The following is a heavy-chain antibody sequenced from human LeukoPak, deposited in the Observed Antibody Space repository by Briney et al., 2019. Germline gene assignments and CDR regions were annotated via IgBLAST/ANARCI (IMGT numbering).Heavy chain of an antibody. CDR2: ISGSGGST. J-gene: IGHJ4*02. D-gene: IGHD4-23*01. V-gene: IGHV3-23*01. CDR3: AKPSDYGGNSPPVY. CDR1: GFTFSSYA. Sequence: GGSLRLSCAASGFTFSSYAMSWVRQAPGKGLEWVSAISGSGGSTYYADSVKGRFTVSRDNSKNTLYLQMNSLRAEDTAVYYCAKPSDYGGNSPPVYWGQGTLVTVSS.